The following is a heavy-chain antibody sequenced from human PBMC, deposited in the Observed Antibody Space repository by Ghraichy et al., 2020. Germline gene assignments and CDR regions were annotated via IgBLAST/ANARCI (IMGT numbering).Heavy chain of an antibody. J-gene: IGHJ3*02. Sequence: SETLSLTCAVYGGSFSGYYWSWIRQPPGKGLEWIGEINYSGNTDYNPSLKSRVTISVDTSKKQFSLKVGSLTAADTAVYYCARTECGGDCYRAFDIWGQGTMVTVSS. CDR3: ARTECGGDCYRAFDI. D-gene: IGHD2-21*02. CDR1: GGSFSGYY. CDR2: INYSGNT. V-gene: IGHV4-34*01.